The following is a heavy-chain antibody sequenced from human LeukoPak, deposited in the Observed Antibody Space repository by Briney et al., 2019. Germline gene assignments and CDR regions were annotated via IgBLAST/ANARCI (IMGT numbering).Heavy chain of an antibody. J-gene: IGHJ6*01. D-gene: IGHD6-13*01. V-gene: IGHV3-21*01. CDR2: ISSACDYI. CDR1: RLPFKDCS. Sequence: GGPLTLPCAPWRLPFKDCSMHWVPPAPRREGEGVALISSACDYIYYADSVKGRFTISRDNAQKSLYLQVNSLREEDTAVYYCGGEFSSRPASMDVWGEGATVAVSS. CDR3: GGEFSSRPASMDV.